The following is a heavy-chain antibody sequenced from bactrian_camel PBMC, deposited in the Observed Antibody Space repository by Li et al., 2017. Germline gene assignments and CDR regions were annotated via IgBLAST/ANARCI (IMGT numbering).Heavy chain of an antibody. D-gene: IGHD2*01. V-gene: IGHV3S1*01. J-gene: IGHJ4*01. Sequence: QLVESGGGSVQAGGSLRLSCEISLYIYSSYCMGWFRQAPGKEREAVAAHYTGTATTYVADSVKGRFTISRDNAKNTVYLQMNSLKSEDTALYYCATDDLQRGISWGKWNYWGQGTQVTV. CDR2: HYTGTATT. CDR3: ATDDLQRGISWGKWNY. CDR1: LYIYSSYC.